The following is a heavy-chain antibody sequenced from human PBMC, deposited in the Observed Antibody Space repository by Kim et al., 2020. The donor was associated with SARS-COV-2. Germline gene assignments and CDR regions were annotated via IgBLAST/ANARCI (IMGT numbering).Heavy chain of an antibody. D-gene: IGHD2-2*01. Sequence: GGSLRLSCAASGFTFSSYSMNWVRQAPGKGLEWVSYISSSSSTIYYADSVEGRFTISRDNAKNSLYLQMNSLRAEDAAVYYCASQEDRYCSSTSCYEYYYYGMDVWGQGTTVTVSS. J-gene: IGHJ6*02. CDR2: ISSSSSTI. CDR1: GFTFSSYS. V-gene: IGHV3-48*04. CDR3: ASQEDRYCSSTSCYEYYYYGMDV.